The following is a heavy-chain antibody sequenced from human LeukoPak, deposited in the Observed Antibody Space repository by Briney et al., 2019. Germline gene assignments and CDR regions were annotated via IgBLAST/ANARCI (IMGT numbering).Heavy chain of an antibody. CDR1: GYTFTSYG. D-gene: IGHD3-22*01. CDR3: ARAPYYYDSSGYSTRPYYFDY. J-gene: IGHJ4*02. V-gene: IGHV1-18*01. Sequence: GASVKVSCKASGYTFTSYGISWVRQAPGQGLEWMGWIGAYNGNTNYAQKLQGRVTMTTDTSTSTAYMELRSLRSDDTAVYYCARAPYYYDSSGYSTRPYYFDYWGQGTLVTVSS. CDR2: IGAYNGNT.